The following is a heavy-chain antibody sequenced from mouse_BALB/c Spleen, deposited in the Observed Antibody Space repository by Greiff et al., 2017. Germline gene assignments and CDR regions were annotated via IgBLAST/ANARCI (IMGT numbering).Heavy chain of an antibody. Sequence: EVQGVESGGDLVKPGGSLKLSCAASGFTFSSYGMSWVRQTPDKRLEWVATISSGGSYTYYPDSVKGRFTIYRDNAKNTLYLQMSSLKSEDTAMYYCARPPTTIVATPFAYWAQGTLVTVYA. CDR1: GFTFSSYG. CDR2: ISSGGSYT. CDR3: ARPPTTIVATPFAY. J-gene: IGHJ3*01. D-gene: IGHD1-1*01. V-gene: IGHV5-6*01.